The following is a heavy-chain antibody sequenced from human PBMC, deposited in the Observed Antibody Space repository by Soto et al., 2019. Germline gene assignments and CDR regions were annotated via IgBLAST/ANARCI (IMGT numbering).Heavy chain of an antibody. CDR3: AKGDSSSFWYYFDY. J-gene: IGHJ4*02. V-gene: IGHV3-9*01. CDR1: GFTFDDYA. CDR2: ISWNSGSI. Sequence: EVQLVESGGGLVQPGRSLRLSCAASGFTFDDYAMHWVRQAPGKGLEWVSGISWNSGSIGYADSVKGRFTISRDNAKNSLYLQMNSLRAEDTALYYCAKGDSSSFWYYFDYWGQGTLVTVSS. D-gene: IGHD6-6*01.